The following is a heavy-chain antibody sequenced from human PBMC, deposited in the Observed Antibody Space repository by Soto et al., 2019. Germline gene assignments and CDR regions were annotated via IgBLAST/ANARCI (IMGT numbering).Heavy chain of an antibody. D-gene: IGHD4-4*01. CDR3: AKATSTVTSGMDV. Sequence: QVQLVESGGGVVQPGRSLRLSCAASGFTFSSYGMHWVRQAPGKGLEWVAVISYDGSNKYYADSVKGRFTISRDNSKNTLYLQMNRLRAEDTAVYYCAKATSTVTSGMDVWGQGTTVTVSS. CDR1: GFTFSSYG. J-gene: IGHJ6*02. V-gene: IGHV3-30*18. CDR2: ISYDGSNK.